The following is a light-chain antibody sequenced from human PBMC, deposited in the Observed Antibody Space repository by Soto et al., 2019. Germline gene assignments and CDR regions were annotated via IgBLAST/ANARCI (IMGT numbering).Light chain of an antibody. J-gene: IGKJ1*01. V-gene: IGKV1-17*01. CDR1: QSISNH. CDR2: AAS. CDR3: QQYNTYWR. Sequence: IQRIQSQCSLSASGEDIVIITFRASQSISNHLNWYQQKPGKAPKLLIFAASSLQSGVPSRFSGSGSGTEFTLTISSLQTDDFATYYCQQYNTYWRFGQGTKVDIK.